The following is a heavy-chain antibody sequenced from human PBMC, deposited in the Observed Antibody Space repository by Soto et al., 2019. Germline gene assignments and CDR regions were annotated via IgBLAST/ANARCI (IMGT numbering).Heavy chain of an antibody. V-gene: IGHV3-23*01. D-gene: IGHD3-10*01. CDR1: GFTFSSYA. CDR2: ISGSGGST. J-gene: IGHJ6*03. CDR3: AKGGGYYGSGSYYNYYYYYMDV. Sequence: GGSLRLSCAASGFTFSSYAMSWVRQAPGKGLEWVSAISGSGGSTYYADSVKGRFTISRDNSKNTLYLQMNSLRAEDTAVYYCAKGGGYYGSGSYYNYYYYYMDVWGKGTTVTVSS.